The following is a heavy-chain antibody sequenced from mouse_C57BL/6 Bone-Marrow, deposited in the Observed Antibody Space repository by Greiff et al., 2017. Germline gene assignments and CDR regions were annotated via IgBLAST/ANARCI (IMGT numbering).Heavy chain of an antibody. D-gene: IGHD2-5*01. CDR3: AKAGGNYSNSFAY. CDR2: IWSGGST. CDR1: GFSLTSYG. Sequence: QVQLQQSGPGLVQPSQSLSITCTVSGFSLTSYGVHWVRQSPGKGLEWLGVIWSGGSTDYNAAFMSRLSITKDNSKSQVFFKMNSLQADDTAIYYCAKAGGNYSNSFAYWGQGTLVTVSA. V-gene: IGHV2-5*01. J-gene: IGHJ3*01.